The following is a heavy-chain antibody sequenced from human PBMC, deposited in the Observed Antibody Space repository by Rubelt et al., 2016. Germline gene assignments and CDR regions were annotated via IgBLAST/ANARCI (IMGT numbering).Heavy chain of an antibody. CDR1: GGSFSGYY. Sequence: QAQLQQWGAGLLKPSETLSLTCAVYGGSFSGYYWSWIRQPPGKGLEWIGEINHSGSTNYNPSPKSRVTLSVDPSKNQCSLKLSSVTAADTAVYYCARFRCGGSCRPPNFYYYYGMDVWGQGTTVTVSS. J-gene: IGHJ6*02. CDR3: ARFRCGGSCRPPNFYYYYGMDV. D-gene: IGHD2-15*01. CDR2: INHSGST. V-gene: IGHV4-34*01.